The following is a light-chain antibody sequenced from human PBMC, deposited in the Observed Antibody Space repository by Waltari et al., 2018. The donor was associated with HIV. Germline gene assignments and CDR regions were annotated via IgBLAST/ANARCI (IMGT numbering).Light chain of an antibody. J-gene: IGLJ3*02. CDR2: DTT. CDR1: TGAINDGHT. Sequence: QAVVTQEPSLTVSPGGTVTLTGDSTTGAINDGHTSPWFQQKPGQAPRTLIFDTTNRHSWTPARFSGSLLGGNPALTLSGAQPEDEAEYYCLLSYSGARPWVFGGGTKLTVL. CDR3: LLSYSGARPWV. V-gene: IGLV7-46*01.